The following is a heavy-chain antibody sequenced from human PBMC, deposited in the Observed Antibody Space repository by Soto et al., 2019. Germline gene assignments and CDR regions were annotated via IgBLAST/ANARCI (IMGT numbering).Heavy chain of an antibody. D-gene: IGHD2-8*01. CDR2: IYYSGST. J-gene: IGHJ4*02. CDR3: ARHEGNGNVGPLDY. V-gene: IGHV4-59*08. Sequence: TPETLSLTCTVSGGSISRYSWSWVRQPPGKGLELIGYIYYSGSTNYKPSPKSRDTISVDTSKNQSSLRLTSVTAEDRAVYYCARHEGNGNVGPLDYWGQGILVTVYS. CDR1: GGSISRYS.